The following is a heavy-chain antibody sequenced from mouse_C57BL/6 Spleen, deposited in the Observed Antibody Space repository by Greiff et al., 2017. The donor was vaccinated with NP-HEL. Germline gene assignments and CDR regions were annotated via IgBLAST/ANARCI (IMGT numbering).Heavy chain of an antibody. Sequence: QVQLKQPGAELVKPGASVKLSCKASGYTFTSYWMHWVKQRPGQGLEWIGMIHPNSGSTNYNEKFKSKATLTVDKSSSTAYMQLSSLTSEDSAVYYCAREMRDGYYLFAYWGQGTLVTVSA. J-gene: IGHJ3*01. V-gene: IGHV1-64*01. CDR1: GYTFTSYW. CDR2: IHPNSGST. D-gene: IGHD2-3*01. CDR3: AREMRDGYYLFAY.